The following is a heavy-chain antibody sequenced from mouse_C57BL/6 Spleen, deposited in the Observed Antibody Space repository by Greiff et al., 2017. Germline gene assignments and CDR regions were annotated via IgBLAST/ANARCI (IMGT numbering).Heavy chain of an antibody. D-gene: IGHD1-1*01. CDR2: ISDGGSYT. Sequence: DVMLVESGGGLVKPGGSLKLSCAASGFTFSSYAMSWVRQTPEKRLEWVATISDGGSYTYYPDNVKGRFTISRDNAKNNLYLQMSHLKSEDTAMYYCARDSLITAAYYFDYWGQGTTLTVSS. CDR1: GFTFSSYA. V-gene: IGHV5-4*01. CDR3: ARDSLITAAYYFDY. J-gene: IGHJ2*01.